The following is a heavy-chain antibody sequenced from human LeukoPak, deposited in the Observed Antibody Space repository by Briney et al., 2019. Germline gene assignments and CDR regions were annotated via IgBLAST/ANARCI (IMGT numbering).Heavy chain of an antibody. V-gene: IGHV3-48*03. CDR3: ARDYYGGHNLYNFDF. Sequence: PGGSLRLSCAASGFTFSSYEMNWVRQAPGKGLEWVSYISSSGSTIYYADSVKGRFTISRDNAKNSLYLQMNSLRAEDTAVYYCARDYYGGHNLYNFDFWGQGTRVIVSS. D-gene: IGHD3-10*01. J-gene: IGHJ4*02. CDR1: GFTFSSYE. CDR2: ISSSGSTI.